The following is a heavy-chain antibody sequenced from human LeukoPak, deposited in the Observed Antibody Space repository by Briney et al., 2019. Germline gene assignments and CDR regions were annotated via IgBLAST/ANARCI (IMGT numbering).Heavy chain of an antibody. Sequence: GRSLRLSCAASGFTFSSYAMHWVRQAPGKGLEWVAVISYDGSNKYYADSVKGRFTISRDNSKNTLYLQMNSLRAEDTAVYYCARDRGSGYGPPDLDYCGQGTLVTVSS. V-gene: IGHV3-30*04. CDR1: GFTFSSYA. CDR3: ARDRGSGYGPPDLDY. D-gene: IGHD5-12*01. J-gene: IGHJ4*02. CDR2: ISYDGSNK.